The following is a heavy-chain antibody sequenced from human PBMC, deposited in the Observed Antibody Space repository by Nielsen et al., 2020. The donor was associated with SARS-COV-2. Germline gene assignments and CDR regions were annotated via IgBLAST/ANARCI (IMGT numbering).Heavy chain of an antibody. CDR2: ISSSGSTI. Sequence: GESLKISCAASGFTFSSYEMNWVRQAPGKGLEWVSYISSSGSTIYYADSVKGRFTISRDNAKNSLYLQMNSLRAEDTAVYYCAKENCGGDDCWVDYWGQGTLVTVSS. CDR1: GFTFSSYE. CDR3: AKENCGGDDCWVDY. D-gene: IGHD2-21*02. J-gene: IGHJ4*02. V-gene: IGHV3-48*03.